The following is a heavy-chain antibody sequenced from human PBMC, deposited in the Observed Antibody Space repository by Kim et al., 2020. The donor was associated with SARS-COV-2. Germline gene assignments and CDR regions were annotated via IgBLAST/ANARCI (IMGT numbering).Heavy chain of an antibody. V-gene: IGHV4-59*01. CDR2: IYYSGST. Sequence: SETLSLTCTVSGGSISSYYWSWIRQPPGKGLEWIGYIYYSGSTNYNPSLKSRVTISVDTSKNQFSLKLSSVTAADTAVYYCVRSGGVRDNWFDPWGQGTLVTVSS. D-gene: IGHD3-10*01. J-gene: IGHJ5*02. CDR3: VRSGGVRDNWFDP. CDR1: GGSISSYY.